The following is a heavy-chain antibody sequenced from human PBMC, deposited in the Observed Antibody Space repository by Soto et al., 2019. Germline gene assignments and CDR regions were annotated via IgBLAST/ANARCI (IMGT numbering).Heavy chain of an antibody. D-gene: IGHD4-17*01. J-gene: IGHJ6*03. CDR1: GYSFTSYW. V-gene: IGHV5-51*01. CDR3: TVTTKLDYYPYYMDF. CDR2: IYPGDSDT. Sequence: PGESLKISCKGSGYSFTSYWIGWVRQMPGKGLEWMGIIYPGDSDTRYSPSFLGQVTISVDKSISTAYLQWSSLKASDTAMYYCTVTTKLDYYPYYMDFSGKGTIVTVSS.